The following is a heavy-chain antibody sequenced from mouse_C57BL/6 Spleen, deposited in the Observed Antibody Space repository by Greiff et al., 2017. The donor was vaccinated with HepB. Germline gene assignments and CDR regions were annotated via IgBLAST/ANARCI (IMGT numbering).Heavy chain of an antibody. CDR3: ARKGAYDSNFYAMDY. Sequence: VQLQQSGAELVRPGTSVKMSCKASGYTFTNYWIGWAKQRPGHGLEWIGDIYPGGGYTNYNEKFKGKATLTADKSSSTAYMQFSSLTSEDSAIYYCARKGAYDSNFYAMDYWGQGTSVTVSS. J-gene: IGHJ4*01. V-gene: IGHV1-63*01. CDR1: GYTFTNYW. D-gene: IGHD2-5*01. CDR2: IYPGGGYT.